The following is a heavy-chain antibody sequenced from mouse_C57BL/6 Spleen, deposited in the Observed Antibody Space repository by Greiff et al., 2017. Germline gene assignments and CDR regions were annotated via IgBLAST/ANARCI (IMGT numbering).Heavy chain of an antibody. Sequence: QVQLKESGAELVRPGASVTLSCKASGYTFTDYEMHWVKQTPVHGLEWIGAIDPETGGTAYNQKFKGKAILTADKSSSTAYMELRSLTSEDSAVYYCTRWTTDLFAYWGQGTLVTVSA. J-gene: IGHJ3*01. D-gene: IGHD1-1*01. CDR1: GYTFTDYE. CDR2: IDPETGGT. CDR3: TRWTTDLFAY. V-gene: IGHV1-15*01.